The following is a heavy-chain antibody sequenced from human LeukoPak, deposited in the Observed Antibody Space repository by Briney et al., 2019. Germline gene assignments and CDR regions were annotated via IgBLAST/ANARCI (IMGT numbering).Heavy chain of an antibody. V-gene: IGHV3-48*04. CDR3: ARGWGDYTSGWYSWFDP. D-gene: IGHD6-19*01. CDR1: GFTFRSFS. J-gene: IGHJ5*02. CDR2: ISSSSSTI. Sequence: GSLGLFCAASGFTFRSFSLKWVRPAPGKGLEWGSYISSSSSTIYYADSVKGRFTSSRDNAKNSLYLQMNSLRVEDTAVYYCARGWGDYTSGWYSWFDPWGQGTLVTVSS.